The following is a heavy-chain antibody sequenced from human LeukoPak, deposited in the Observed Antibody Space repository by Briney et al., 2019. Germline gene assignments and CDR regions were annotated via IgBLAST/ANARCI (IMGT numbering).Heavy chain of an antibody. D-gene: IGHD3-22*01. CDR2: NYYSGST. CDR3: ARVRKYYYDSSGHVWFDH. V-gene: IGHV4-59*11. Sequence: SETLSLTCTVSGRSISSHYWSWLRQPPGKGLEWFGYNYYSGSTNYNPSLKSRVNISVDTSKNQFSLKLSSVTAADTAVYYCARVRKYYYDSSGHVWFDHWGQGTLVTVSS. J-gene: IGHJ5*02. CDR1: GRSISSHY.